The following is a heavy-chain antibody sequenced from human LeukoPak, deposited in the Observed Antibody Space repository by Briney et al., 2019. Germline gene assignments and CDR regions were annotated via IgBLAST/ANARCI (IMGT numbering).Heavy chain of an antibody. D-gene: IGHD1-26*01. Sequence: GGSLRLSCAASGFTFSNYWMHWVRQAPGEGLVWVSRINNDGSGIIYADSVKGRFTFSRDNAKNTLFLQMNSLRAEDTAVYYCSRGGFNHGFDVWGQGTMVTVSS. CDR1: GFTFSNYW. CDR2: INNDGSGI. CDR3: SRGGFNHGFDV. J-gene: IGHJ3*01. V-gene: IGHV3-74*01.